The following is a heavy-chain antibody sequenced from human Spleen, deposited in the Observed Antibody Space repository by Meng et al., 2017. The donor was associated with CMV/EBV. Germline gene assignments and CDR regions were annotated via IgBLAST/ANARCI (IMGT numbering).Heavy chain of an antibody. J-gene: IGHJ6*02. Sequence: GESLKISCAASGFTFSSYWMSWVRQAPGKGLEWVANIKQDGSEKYYVDSVKGRFTISRDNAKNSLYLQMNSLRAEDTAVYYCAREGGALEWLLGDYYYYGMDVWGQGTTVTVSS. CDR2: IKQDGSEK. D-gene: IGHD3-3*01. V-gene: IGHV3-7*01. CDR3: AREGGALEWLLGDYYYYGMDV. CDR1: GFTFSSYW.